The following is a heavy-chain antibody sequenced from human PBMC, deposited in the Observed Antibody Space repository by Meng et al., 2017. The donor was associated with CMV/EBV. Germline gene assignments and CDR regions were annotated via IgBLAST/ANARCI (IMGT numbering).Heavy chain of an antibody. V-gene: IGHV1-2*02. CDR2: INPNSGST. Sequence: ASVKVSCKASGYTFTAYYIYWVRQAPEQGLEWMGWINPNSGSTHYAQKFRGRVTVTRDASISTAYMELSSLRSDDTAVYYCARTYTANDPFDFWGQGTMVTVSS. J-gene: IGHJ3*01. D-gene: IGHD5-18*01. CDR1: GYTFTAYY. CDR3: ARTYTANDPFDF.